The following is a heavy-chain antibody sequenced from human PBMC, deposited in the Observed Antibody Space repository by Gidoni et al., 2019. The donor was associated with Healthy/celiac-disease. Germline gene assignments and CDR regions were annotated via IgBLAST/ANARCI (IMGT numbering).Heavy chain of an antibody. CDR2: ITHSERT. Sequence: QVQLQQWGAGLLKPSETLSLTCAVYGGSLSGYYWSWIRQPPGKGLDWMEQITHSERTKYNPSLKSRVTISVDTSKNQFSLKLSSVTSADTAVYYCASKSRSSWPPYYFDYWGQGTLVTVSS. CDR3: ASKSRSSWPPYYFDY. D-gene: IGHD6-13*01. V-gene: IGHV4-34*01. CDR1: GGSLSGYY. J-gene: IGHJ4*02.